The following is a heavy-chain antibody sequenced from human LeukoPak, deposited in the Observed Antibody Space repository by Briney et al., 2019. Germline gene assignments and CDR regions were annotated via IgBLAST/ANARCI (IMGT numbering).Heavy chain of an antibody. V-gene: IGHV1-3*03. J-gene: IGHJ5*02. CDR3: ARGAKFRSYGSGTYYTSLPFDP. CDR1: GYTFTIYT. CDR2: INTGNGNT. D-gene: IGHD3-10*01. Sequence: ASVKVSCKASGYTFTIYTLHWVRQAPGQRLQWMGCINTGNGNTKYSQEFQGRVTITRDTSASTAYMELSSLNSEDMAVYYCARGAKFRSYGSGTYYTSLPFDPWGQGTLVSVSS.